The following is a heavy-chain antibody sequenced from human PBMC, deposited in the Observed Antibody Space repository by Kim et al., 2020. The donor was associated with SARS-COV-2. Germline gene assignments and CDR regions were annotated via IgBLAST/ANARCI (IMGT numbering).Heavy chain of an antibody. D-gene: IGHD3-9*01. CDR3: SSVCCWFFIFSVYYG. CDR1: GGSVSSGSYY. V-gene: IGHV4-61*01. Sequence: SETLSLTCTVSGGSVSSGSYYWSWIRQPPGKGLEWFGYIYYSWSTNYNPSLKSLVTISVDTSTNQFSLMLSSVTAAVSAFFYFSSVCCWFFIFSVYYG. J-gene: IGHJ6*01. CDR2: IYYSWST.